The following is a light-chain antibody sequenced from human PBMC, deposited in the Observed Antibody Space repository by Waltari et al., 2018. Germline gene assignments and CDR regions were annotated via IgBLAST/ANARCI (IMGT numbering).Light chain of an antibody. CDR3: QQYNSYPRT. V-gene: IGKV1-5*03. Sequence: DIQMTQSPSTLSASVVDRVPLTSPASQSISSWLAWYQQKPGKAPKLLYYTASSLESGGPSWFSGSGSGTDFTLTISSLQPDDFATYYCQQYNSYPRTFGQGTKVEIK. CDR1: QSISSW. CDR2: TAS. J-gene: IGKJ1*01.